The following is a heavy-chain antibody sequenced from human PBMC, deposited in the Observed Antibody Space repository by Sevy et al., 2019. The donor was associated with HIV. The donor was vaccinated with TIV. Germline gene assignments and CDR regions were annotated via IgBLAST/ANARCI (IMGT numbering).Heavy chain of an antibody. V-gene: IGHV3-23*01. CDR1: GVAFSGYA. CDR2: ISGGSGSNT. CDR3: ARRGYSRGKPLYYFDY. Sequence: GGSLRLSCAAFGVAFSGYAMNWVRQAPGKGLEWVSSISGGSGSNTYYADSVKGRFTISRDNSKNTLYLQMSSLRAEDTAVYYCARRGYSRGKPLYYFDYWGQGTLVTVSS. J-gene: IGHJ4*02. D-gene: IGHD4-4*01.